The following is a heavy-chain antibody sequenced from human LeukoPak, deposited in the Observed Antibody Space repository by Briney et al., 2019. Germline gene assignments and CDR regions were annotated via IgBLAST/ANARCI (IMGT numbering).Heavy chain of an antibody. J-gene: IGHJ4*02. Sequence: GGSLRLSCTASGFTFSDYAMTWVRQAPGKGLEWVSYISSSGSTIYYADSVKGRFTISRDNAKNSLYLQMNSLRAEDTAVYYCARGFLSYRGYDPGFDYWGQGTLVTVSS. CDR1: GFTFSDYA. CDR2: ISSSGSTI. CDR3: ARGFLSYRGYDPGFDY. D-gene: IGHD5-12*01. V-gene: IGHV3-48*03.